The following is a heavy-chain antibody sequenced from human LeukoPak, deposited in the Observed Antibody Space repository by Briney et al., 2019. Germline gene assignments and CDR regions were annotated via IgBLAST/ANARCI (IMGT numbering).Heavy chain of an antibody. V-gene: IGHV3-33*01. D-gene: IGHD6-19*01. CDR2: IWYDGSNK. Sequence: GGSLRLSCAASGFTFSSYGMHWVRQAPGKGLEWVAVIWYDGSNKYYADSVKGRFTISRDNSKNTLYLQMNSLRAEDTAVYYCAREGGSSGIRFVAEYFQHWGQGTLVTVSS. CDR3: AREGGSSGIRFVAEYFQH. J-gene: IGHJ1*01. CDR1: GFTFSSYG.